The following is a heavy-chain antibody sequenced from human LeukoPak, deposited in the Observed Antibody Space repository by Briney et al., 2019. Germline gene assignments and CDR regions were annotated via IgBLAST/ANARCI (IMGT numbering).Heavy chain of an antibody. D-gene: IGHD2-21*01. J-gene: IGHJ4*02. CDR3: AKSKPYCGGDCYRAKKYYFDY. V-gene: IGHV3-23*01. Sequence: GGSLRLSCAASGFTFSSYAMSWVRQAPGKGLEWVSAISGSGGSTYYADSVKGRFTISRDNSKNTLYLQMNGLRAEDTAVYYCAKSKPYCGGDCYRAKKYYFDYWGQGTLVTVSS. CDR2: ISGSGGST. CDR1: GFTFSSYA.